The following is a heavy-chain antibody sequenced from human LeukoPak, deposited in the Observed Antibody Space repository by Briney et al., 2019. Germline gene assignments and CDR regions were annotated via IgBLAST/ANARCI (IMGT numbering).Heavy chain of an antibody. D-gene: IGHD2-15*01. CDR2: ISDSSGST. J-gene: IGHJ4*02. CDR3: AKTWPYCSGGSCYSGLYFDY. V-gene: IGHV3-23*01. CDR1: GFTFSSYA. Sequence: QSGGSLRLSCAASGFTFSSYAMSGVRQAPGEGLEGASAISDSSGSTYYADSVKGRFTISRDNSKNTLYLQMNNLTAEDTAVYYCAKTWPYCSGGSCYSGLYFDYWGQGTLVTVSS.